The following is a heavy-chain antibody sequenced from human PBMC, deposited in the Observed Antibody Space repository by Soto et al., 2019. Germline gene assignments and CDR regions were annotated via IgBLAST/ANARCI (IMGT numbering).Heavy chain of an antibody. CDR3: ARGKPRDDCSSTSCGYYYYYYGMDV. V-gene: IGHV1-69*13. CDR1: GGTFSSYA. CDR2: IIPIFGTA. Sequence: GASVKVSCKASGGTFSSYAISWARQAPGQGLEWMGGIIPIFGTANYAQKFQGRVTITADESTSTAYMELSSLRSEDTAVYYCARGKPRDDCSSTSCGYYYYYYGMDVWGQGTTVTVSS. J-gene: IGHJ6*02. D-gene: IGHD2-2*01.